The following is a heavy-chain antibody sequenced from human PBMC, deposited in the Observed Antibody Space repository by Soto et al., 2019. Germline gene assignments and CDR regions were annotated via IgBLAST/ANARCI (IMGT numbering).Heavy chain of an antibody. D-gene: IGHD1-26*01. CDR1: GFTFSSYS. CDR3: ARERYSGSPVRY. CDR2: ISSSSSYI. Sequence: EVQLVESGGGLVKPGGSLRLSCAASGFTFSSYSMNWVRQAPGKGLEWVSAISSSSSYIYYADSVKGRFTISRDNAKNSLYLQMNSLRAEDTAVYYCARERYSGSPVRYWVQGTLVTASS. V-gene: IGHV3-21*01. J-gene: IGHJ4*02.